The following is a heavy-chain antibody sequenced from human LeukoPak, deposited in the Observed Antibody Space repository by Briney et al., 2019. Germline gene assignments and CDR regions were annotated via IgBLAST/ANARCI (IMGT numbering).Heavy chain of an antibody. CDR3: ARTTEGYCRGRSCYSYYYYMDV. CDR1: GGSISSSSYY. J-gene: IGHJ6*03. Sequence: SETLSLTCTVSGGSISSSSYYWGWIRQPPGKGLEWIGEIYHSGSTNYNPSLKSRVTISVDKSKNQFSLKLSSVTAADTAVYYCARTTEGYCRGRSCYSYYYYMDVWGKGTTVTVSS. V-gene: IGHV4-39*07. CDR2: IYHSGST. D-gene: IGHD2-15*01.